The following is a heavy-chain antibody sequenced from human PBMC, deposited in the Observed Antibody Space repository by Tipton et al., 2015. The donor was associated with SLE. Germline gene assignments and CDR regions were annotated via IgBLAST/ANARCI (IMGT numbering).Heavy chain of an antibody. V-gene: IGHV4-39*06. Sequence: TLSLTCTVSGDSMSSGAYYWNWIRQPPGKGLEWIGGIYYSGSAYYNPSLNSRVTMSVDTSNNQFALKLTSVTAADTAVYYCARSREGYNYYYGMDVWGQGTTVTVSS. CDR1: GDSMSSGAYY. CDR3: ARSREGYNYYYGMDV. D-gene: IGHD5-24*01. CDR2: IYYSGSA. J-gene: IGHJ6*02.